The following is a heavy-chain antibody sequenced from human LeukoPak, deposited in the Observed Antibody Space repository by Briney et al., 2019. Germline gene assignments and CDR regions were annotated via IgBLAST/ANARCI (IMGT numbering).Heavy chain of an antibody. D-gene: IGHD3-22*01. V-gene: IGHV3-30*04. CDR3: ARSYYYDSSGYYYYFDY. CDR2: ISYDGSNK. J-gene: IGHJ4*02. CDR1: GFTFSSYA. Sequence: TGGSLRLSCAASGFTFSSYAMRWVRQAPGKGLEWVAVISYDGSNKYYADSVKARFTISRDNSKNTLYLQMNSLRAEDTAVYYCARSYYYDSSGYYYYFDYWGQGTLVTVSS.